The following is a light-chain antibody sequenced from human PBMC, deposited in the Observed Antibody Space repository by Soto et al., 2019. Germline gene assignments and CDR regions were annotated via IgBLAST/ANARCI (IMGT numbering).Light chain of an antibody. CDR2: EVS. V-gene: IGLV2-14*01. Sequence: QSALTQPASVSGSPGQSITISCPGTSSDVGGYNYVSWYQQHPGKAPKLMIYEVSNRPSGVSNRFSGSKSGNTASLTISGLQAEDEADYYCSSYTSSSTPYFFGTGTKLTVL. CDR1: SSDVGGYNY. CDR3: SSYTSSSTPYF. J-gene: IGLJ1*01.